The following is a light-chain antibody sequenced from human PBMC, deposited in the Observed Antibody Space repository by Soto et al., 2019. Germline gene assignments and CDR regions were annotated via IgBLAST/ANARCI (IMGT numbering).Light chain of an antibody. J-gene: IGKJ1*01. CDR1: QGVRNN. CDR3: QQSYSTPWT. Sequence: DIVLTQSPSSLSASVRERATITCQASQGVRNNLDWYRQKPGKAPELLIYAASSLQSGVPSRFSGSGSGTVFTLTISSLQPEDFATYYCQQSYSTPWTFGQGTKVDIK. CDR2: AAS. V-gene: IGKV1-39*01.